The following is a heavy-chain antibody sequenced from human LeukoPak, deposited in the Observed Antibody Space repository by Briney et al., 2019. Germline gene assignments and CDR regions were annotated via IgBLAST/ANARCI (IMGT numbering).Heavy chain of an antibody. CDR1: GGTFSSYA. J-gene: IGHJ3*02. CDR3: ASPPLFGVVTYHAFDI. V-gene: IGHV1-69*13. Sequence: SVKVSCKASGGTFSSYAISWVRQTPGQGLEWMGGIIPIFGTANYAQKFQGRVTITADESTSTAYMELSSLRSEDTAVYYCASPPLFGVVTYHAFDIWGQGTMVTVSS. D-gene: IGHD3-3*01. CDR2: IIPIFGTA.